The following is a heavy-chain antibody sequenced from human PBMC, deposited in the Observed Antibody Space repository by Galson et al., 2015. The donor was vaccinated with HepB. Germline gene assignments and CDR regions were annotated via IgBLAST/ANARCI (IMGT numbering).Heavy chain of an antibody. V-gene: IGHV1-2*04. CDR1: GYTFTGYY. D-gene: IGHD2-15*01. Sequence: SVKVSCKASGYTFTGYYMHWVRQAPGQGLEWMGWINPNSGGTNYAQKFQGWVTMTRDTSISTAYMELSRLRSDDTAVYYCARSHSSPFYYYMDVWGKGTTVTVSS. CDR2: INPNSGGT. J-gene: IGHJ6*03. CDR3: ARSHSSPFYYYMDV.